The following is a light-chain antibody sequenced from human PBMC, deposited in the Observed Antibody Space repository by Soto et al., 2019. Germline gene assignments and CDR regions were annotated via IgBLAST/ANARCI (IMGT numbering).Light chain of an antibody. Sequence: QSVLTQPPSVSGAPGQRVTISCTGSSSNIGAGYDVHWYQQLPGTAPKLLIYGNSNRPSEVPDRFSGSKSGTSASLAITGLQAEDEADYYCQSYDSSLSGYVFRTGTELTVL. J-gene: IGLJ1*01. CDR1: SSNIGAGYD. CDR3: QSYDSSLSGYV. CDR2: GNS. V-gene: IGLV1-40*01.